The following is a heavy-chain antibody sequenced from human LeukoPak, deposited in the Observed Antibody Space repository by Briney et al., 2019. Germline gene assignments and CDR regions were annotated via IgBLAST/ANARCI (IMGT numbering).Heavy chain of an antibody. CDR3: ARDQGIAAAGTSELIMDV. D-gene: IGHD6-13*01. CDR2: INPNSGGT. J-gene: IGHJ6*03. CDR1: GYTFTGYY. V-gene: IGHV1-2*02. Sequence: ASVKVSCKASGYTFTGYYMHWVRQAPGQGLEWMGWINPNSGGTNYAQKFQGRVTMTRDTSISTAYMELSRLRSDDTAVYYCARDQGIAAAGTSELIMDVWGKGTTVTISS.